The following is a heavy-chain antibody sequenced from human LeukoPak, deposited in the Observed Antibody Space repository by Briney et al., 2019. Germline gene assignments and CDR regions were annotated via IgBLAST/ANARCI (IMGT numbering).Heavy chain of an antibody. CDR2: ISGSGGST. D-gene: IGHD2-2*01. CDR1: GFTFSSYA. Sequence: GGSLRLPCAASGFTFSSYAMSWVRQAPGKGLEWVSAISGSGGSTYYADSVKGRFTISRDNSKNTLYLQMNSLRAEDTAVYYCATTSGDIVVVPAYWGQGTLVTVSS. J-gene: IGHJ4*02. CDR3: ATTSGDIVVVPAY. V-gene: IGHV3-23*01.